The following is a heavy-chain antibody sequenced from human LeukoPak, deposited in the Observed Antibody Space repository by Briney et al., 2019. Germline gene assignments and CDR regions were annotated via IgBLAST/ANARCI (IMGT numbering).Heavy chain of an antibody. Sequence: GGSLRLSCAASGLTFSSVWMSWVRQAPGKGLEWVGHIKSYADGGATHYAAPVRGRFTVSRDDSKSTLYLQMSSLNTEDTAMYYCTTNPFRRSMAPAYWCQGTLVTVSP. D-gene: IGHD5-24*01. V-gene: IGHV3-15*01. CDR3: TTNPFRRSMAPAY. J-gene: IGHJ4*02. CDR1: GLTFSSVW. CDR2: IKSYADGGAT.